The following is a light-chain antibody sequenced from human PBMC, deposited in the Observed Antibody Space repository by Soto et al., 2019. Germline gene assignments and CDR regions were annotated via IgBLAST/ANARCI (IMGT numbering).Light chain of an antibody. Sequence: DVVLTQSPLSLPVTPVEPASISCRSSHSLLHRNGYNYLDWYLQKPVQSPQLLIYLGSNRASGVPDRFSGSGSGTDFTLKISRVEAEDVGVYYCXQGLQXPPXXXXQXTRLEIK. V-gene: IGKV2-28*01. CDR3: XQGLQXPPXX. CDR2: LGS. CDR1: HSLLHRNGYNY. J-gene: IGKJ5*01.